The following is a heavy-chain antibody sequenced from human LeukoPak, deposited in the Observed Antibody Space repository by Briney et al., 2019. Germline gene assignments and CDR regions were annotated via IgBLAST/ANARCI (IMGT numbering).Heavy chain of an antibody. Sequence: GGSLRLSCAASGFTFSSYSMNWVRQAPGKGLEWVSSISSSSSYIYYADSAKGRFTISRDNAKNSLYLQMNSLRAEDTAVYYCARDPGGWYVDYWGQGTLVTVSS. J-gene: IGHJ4*02. D-gene: IGHD3-16*01. V-gene: IGHV3-21*01. CDR2: ISSSSSYI. CDR3: ARDPGGWYVDY. CDR1: GFTFSSYS.